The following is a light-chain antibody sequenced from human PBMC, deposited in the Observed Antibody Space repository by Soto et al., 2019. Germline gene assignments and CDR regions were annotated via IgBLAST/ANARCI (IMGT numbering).Light chain of an antibody. CDR1: QSVSSNQ. Sequence: IVLTQSPATLSLSPGERATLSCRASQSVSSNQLAWYQQKPGQAPSLLIYGASSRATGVPDRFSGSGSGTDFTLTISRLEPEDYAVYFCQQYGGSSTFGQGTKVDI. CDR3: QQYGGSST. V-gene: IGKV3-20*01. J-gene: IGKJ1*01. CDR2: GAS.